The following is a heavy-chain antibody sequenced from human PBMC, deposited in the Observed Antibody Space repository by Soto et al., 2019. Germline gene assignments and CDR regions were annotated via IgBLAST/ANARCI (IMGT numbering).Heavy chain of an antibody. J-gene: IGHJ4*02. V-gene: IGHV3-23*01. CDR3: ATIRATSYCEVGNSPQDY. D-gene: IGHD4-4*01. CDR1: GFTFSSYA. Sequence: EVQLLESGGGLVQPGGSLRLSCAASGFTFSSYAMSWVRQAPGKGLEWVSAISGSGGSTYYADSVKGRFTISRDNSKNTLYLKMNSLRADDTAVYYCATIRATSYCEVGNSPQDYWGQGTLVTVSS. CDR2: ISGSGGST.